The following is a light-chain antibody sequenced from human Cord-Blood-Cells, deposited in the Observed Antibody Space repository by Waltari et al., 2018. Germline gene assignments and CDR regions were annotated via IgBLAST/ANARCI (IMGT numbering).Light chain of an antibody. Sequence: MTLSRLSLALAHGEGATITCQSSESVLDSSNNKNYLAWYQQKPGQPPKLPIPWASTRESVVPDRFSGSGSGTDFTLTISSLQAEDVAVYYCQQYYSTPWTFGQGTKVEIK. CDR3: QQYYSTPWT. V-gene: IGKV4-1*01. CDR2: WAS. J-gene: IGKJ1*01. CDR1: ESVLDSSNNKNY.